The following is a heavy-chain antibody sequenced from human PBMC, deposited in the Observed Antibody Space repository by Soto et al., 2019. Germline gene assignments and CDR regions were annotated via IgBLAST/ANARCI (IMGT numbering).Heavy chain of an antibody. CDR3: ARGVGRRGVVVVAXYY. J-gene: IGHJ4*02. D-gene: IGHD2-15*01. CDR1: GYTFTSYD. CDR2: MNPNSGNT. Sequence: ASVKVSCKASGYTFTSYDINWVRQATGQGRERMGWMNPNSGNTGYAQKFQGRVTMTRNTSISTAYMELSSLRSEDTAVYYCARGVGRRGVVVVAXYYWXQGTLVTVS. V-gene: IGHV1-8*01.